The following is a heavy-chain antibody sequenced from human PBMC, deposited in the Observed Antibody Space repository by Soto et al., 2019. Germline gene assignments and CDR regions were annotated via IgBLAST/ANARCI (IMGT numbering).Heavy chain of an antibody. J-gene: IGHJ4*02. CDR3: ARRHGLDIVAYY. D-gene: IGHD3-10*01. CDR2: INAGNGNT. CDR1: GYTFTGYA. V-gene: IGHV1-3*01. Sequence: GASVKVSCKASGYTFTGYAMHWVRQAPGQRLEWMGWINAGNGNTKYSQKFQGRVTITRDTSASTAYMELSSLRSEDTAVYFCARRHGLDIVAYYWGQGTLVTVSS.